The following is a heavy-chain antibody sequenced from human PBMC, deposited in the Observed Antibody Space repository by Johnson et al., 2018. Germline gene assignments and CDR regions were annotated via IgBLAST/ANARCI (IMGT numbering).Heavy chain of an antibody. J-gene: IGHJ6*04. CDR1: GVSISGYY. Sequence: QVQLQQWGAGLLKPSETLSLTCAVSGVSISGYYWSWIRQPPGKELEWIGHIYHSGSTNYNPSLKSRVIMSVDTSKNQFSLKLSSVPAADTAVYYCARLSGRWVWGKGTTVIVSS. D-gene: IGHD3-3*01. CDR2: IYHSGST. CDR3: ARLSGRWV. V-gene: IGHV4-59*10.